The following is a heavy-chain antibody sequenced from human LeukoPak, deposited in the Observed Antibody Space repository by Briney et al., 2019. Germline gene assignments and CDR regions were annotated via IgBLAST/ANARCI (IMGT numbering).Heavy chain of an antibody. J-gene: IGHJ4*02. CDR3: ARNLWDSNCF. Sequence: GGSLRLSCAASGFTVSYTYMNWVRQAPGKGLGWVSIIYDNGDTYYADSVKGRFTISRDNSRNTLYLQMNSLRTEDTAVYYCARNLWDSNCFWGRGTLVTVSS. D-gene: IGHD3-22*01. V-gene: IGHV3-53*01. CDR1: GFTVSYTY. CDR2: IYDNGDT.